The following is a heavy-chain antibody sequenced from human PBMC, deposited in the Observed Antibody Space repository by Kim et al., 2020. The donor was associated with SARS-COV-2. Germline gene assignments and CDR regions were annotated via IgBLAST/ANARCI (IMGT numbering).Heavy chain of an antibody. J-gene: IGHJ4*01. V-gene: IGHV4-59*08. CDR3: ARHTRAVAGLPHYSGFDY. CDR1: GGSISSYY. CDR2: IYYSGGT. D-gene: IGHD6-19*01. Sequence: SETLSLTCTVSGGSISSYYWSWIRQPPGKGLEWIGYIYYSGGTNYNPSLKSRVTISVDTSDNQFSLKLSSVTAADTAVYYCARHTRAVAGLPHYSGFDY.